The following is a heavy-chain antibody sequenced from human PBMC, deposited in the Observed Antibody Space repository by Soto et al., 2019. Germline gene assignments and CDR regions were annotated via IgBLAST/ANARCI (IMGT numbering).Heavy chain of an antibody. J-gene: IGHJ6*02. D-gene: IGHD3-3*01. Sequence: QLQLQESGSGLVKPSQTLSLICAVSGGSISSGGYSWSWIRQPPGKGLEWIGYIYHSGSTYYNPYLKSRVTISVDRSNNPSALKLSSLTAADTVVYYWVRARGGVFGIPGMDVWGQGTTVTVSS. CDR1: GGSISSGGYS. V-gene: IGHV4-30-2*01. CDR3: VRARGGVFGIPGMDV. CDR2: IYHSGST.